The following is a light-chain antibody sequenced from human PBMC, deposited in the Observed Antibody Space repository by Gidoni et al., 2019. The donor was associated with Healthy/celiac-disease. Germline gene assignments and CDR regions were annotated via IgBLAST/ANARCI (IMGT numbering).Light chain of an antibody. V-gene: IGKV3-15*01. Sequence: EIGMTQSPATLSVSPGERATLSCRASQSVSSNLAWYQQKPGQAPRLLIYGASTRATGIPASFSGSGSGTEFTLTISSLQSEDFAVYYCQQYNNWPPTWTFXQXTKVEIK. CDR1: QSVSSN. CDR3: QQYNNWPPTWT. J-gene: IGKJ1*01. CDR2: GAS.